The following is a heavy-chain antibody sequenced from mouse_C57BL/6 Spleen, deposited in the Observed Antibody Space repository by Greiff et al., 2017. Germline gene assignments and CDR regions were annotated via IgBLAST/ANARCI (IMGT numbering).Heavy chain of an antibody. CDR2: IHPNSGST. Sequence: VQLQQSGAELVKPGASVKLSCKASGYTFTSYWMHWVKQRPGQGLEWIGMIHPNSGSTNYNEKFKSKATLTVDKSSSTAYMQLSSLTSEDSAVYYCARSDDYDGVDYWGQGTTLTVSS. J-gene: IGHJ2*01. V-gene: IGHV1-64*01. CDR3: ARSDDYDGVDY. CDR1: GYTFTSYW. D-gene: IGHD2-4*01.